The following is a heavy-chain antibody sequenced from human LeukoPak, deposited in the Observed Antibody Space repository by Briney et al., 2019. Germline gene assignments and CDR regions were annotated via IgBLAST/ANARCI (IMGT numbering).Heavy chain of an antibody. Sequence: ASVKVSCKASGYTFTSYGISWVRQAPGQGLEWMGWISAYNGSTNYAQKLQGRVTMTTDTSTSTAYMELRSLRSDDTAVYYCARGGHRPTDYYYGMDVWGQGTTVTVSS. CDR3: ARGGHRPTDYYYGMDV. V-gene: IGHV1-18*01. D-gene: IGHD4-17*01. CDR1: GYTFTSYG. CDR2: ISAYNGST. J-gene: IGHJ6*02.